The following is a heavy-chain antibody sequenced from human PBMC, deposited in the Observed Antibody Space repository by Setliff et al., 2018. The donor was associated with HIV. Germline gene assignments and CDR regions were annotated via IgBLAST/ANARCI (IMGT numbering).Heavy chain of an antibody. Sequence: SVKVSCKASGGSFSSYGISWVRQAPGQGLEWMGGIIPMYRTANYAQKFQGRVTITADESTSTAYMELSRPRSDDTAVYYCARGALGGDYAGALDFWGQGTPVTVSS. V-gene: IGHV1-69*13. CDR3: ARGALGGDYAGALDF. D-gene: IGHD3-16*01. J-gene: IGHJ4*01. CDR1: GGSFSSYG. CDR2: IIPMYRTA.